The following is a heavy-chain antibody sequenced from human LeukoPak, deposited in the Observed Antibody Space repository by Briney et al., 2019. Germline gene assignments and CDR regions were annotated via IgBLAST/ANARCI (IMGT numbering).Heavy chain of an antibody. D-gene: IGHD3-22*01. J-gene: IGHJ6*02. Sequence: SETLSLTCTVSGGSISTDYWSWIRKPPGKGLEWIGYVYNSGKTNYNPSLKSRVTISVDTSKNQITLKLNSVTAADTAVYYCARGYDSSGFYGYYYGMDVWGQGTTVTVSS. CDR1: GGSISTDY. V-gene: IGHV4-59*01. CDR2: VYNSGKT. CDR3: ARGYDSSGFYGYYYGMDV.